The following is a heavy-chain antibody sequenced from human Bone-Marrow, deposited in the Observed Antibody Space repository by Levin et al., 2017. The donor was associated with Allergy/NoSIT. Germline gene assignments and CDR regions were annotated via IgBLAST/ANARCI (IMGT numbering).Heavy chain of an antibody. CDR1: GYSFSSYW. CDR2: IDPSDSNT. J-gene: IGHJ6*03. CDR3: ARRDPSQGRGYYYYMDV. D-gene: IGHD2-15*01. V-gene: IGHV5-10-1*01. Sequence: ASVKVSCKGSGYSFSSYWITWVRQMPGKGLEWMGRIDPSDSNTNYSPSFQGHVIMSADKSISTAYLQWSSLKASDTAMYYCARRDPSQGRGYYYYMDVWGKGTTVTVSS.